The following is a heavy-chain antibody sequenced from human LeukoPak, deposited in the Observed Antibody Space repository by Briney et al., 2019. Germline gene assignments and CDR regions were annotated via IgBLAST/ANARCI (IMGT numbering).Heavy chain of an antibody. D-gene: IGHD2-15*01. CDR3: VKGDSNLDY. CDR2: ISYDGSNK. Sequence: PGRSLRLSCAASGFTFSSYGMHWVRQAPGKGLEWVAVISYDGSNKYYADSVKGRFTISRDNSKNTLYLQMNSLRAEDTAVYYCVKGDSNLDYRGQGTLVTVSS. J-gene: IGHJ4*02. CDR1: GFTFSSYG. V-gene: IGHV3-30*18.